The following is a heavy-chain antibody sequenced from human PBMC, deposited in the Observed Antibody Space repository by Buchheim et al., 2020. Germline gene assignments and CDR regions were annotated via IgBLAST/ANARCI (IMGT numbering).Heavy chain of an antibody. CDR1: GFTFSSYG. D-gene: IGHD3-3*01. CDR2: ISYDGSNK. J-gene: IGHJ6*02. Sequence: QVQLVESGGGVVQPGRSLRLSCAASGFTFSSYGMHWVRQAPGKGLEWVAVISYDGSNKYYADSVKGRFTISRDNTKNKLYLQMNSLRAEDTAVYYCAKDRYYDFWSGPITLYGMDVWGQGTT. V-gene: IGHV3-30*18. CDR3: AKDRYYDFWSGPITLYGMDV.